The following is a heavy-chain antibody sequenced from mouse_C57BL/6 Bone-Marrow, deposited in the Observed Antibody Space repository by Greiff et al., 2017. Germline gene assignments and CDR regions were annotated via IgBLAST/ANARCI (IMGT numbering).Heavy chain of an antibody. V-gene: IGHV1-81*01. CDR3: AGYISDGDDDAMDY. CDR2: IYPRSGNT. CDR1: GYTFTSYG. D-gene: IGHD1-2*01. J-gene: IGHJ4*01. Sequence: VQRVESGAELVRPGASVKLSCKASGYTFTSYGISWVKQRTGQGLEWIGEIYPRSGNTYYNEKFKGKATLTADKSSSTAYMELRSLTSEDAAVYVCAGYISDGDDDAMDYWGQGTSVTVSS.